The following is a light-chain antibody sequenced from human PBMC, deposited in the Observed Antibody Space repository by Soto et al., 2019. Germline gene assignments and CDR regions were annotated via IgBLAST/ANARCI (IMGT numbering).Light chain of an antibody. V-gene: IGLV2-11*01. CDR1: SGDVGGYNY. J-gene: IGLJ3*02. Sequence: QSALTQPPSASGSPGQSVTISCTGASGDVGGYNYVSWYQLHPGKAPKLMIYDANKRPSGVPDRFSASKSGNTASLTISGLQAEDEADYYCCSYAGSFTWVFGGGTKVTVL. CDR3: CSYAGSFTWV. CDR2: DAN.